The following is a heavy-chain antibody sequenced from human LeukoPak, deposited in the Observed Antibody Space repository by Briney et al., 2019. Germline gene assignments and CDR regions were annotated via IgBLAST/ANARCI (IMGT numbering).Heavy chain of an antibody. Sequence: GSLRLSCAASGFTVSARYMNWVRQAPGKGLEWLSVIHSGGTTDYTDSVRGRFTISRDNSKNILYLQMNSLTTEDTAVYYCARSWDERLNFDYWGQGTLVTVSS. D-gene: IGHD1-1*01. CDR3: ARSWDERLNFDY. J-gene: IGHJ4*02. CDR1: GFTVSARY. CDR2: IHSGGTT. V-gene: IGHV3-66*02.